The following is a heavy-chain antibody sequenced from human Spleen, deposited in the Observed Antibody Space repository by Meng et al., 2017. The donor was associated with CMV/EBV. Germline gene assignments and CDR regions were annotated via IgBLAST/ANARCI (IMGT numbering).Heavy chain of an antibody. CDR1: YA. Sequence: YAISWVRQAPGQGLEWMGGIIPSLGKANSAQKFQGRVTLTADESTSTAYMELSSLRSEDTAVYYCAREGGSSSHRYYQYYYGMDVWGHGTTVTVSS. CDR2: IIPSLGKA. D-gene: IGHD6-13*01. J-gene: IGHJ6*02. CDR3: AREGGSSSHRYYQYYYGMDV. V-gene: IGHV1-69*01.